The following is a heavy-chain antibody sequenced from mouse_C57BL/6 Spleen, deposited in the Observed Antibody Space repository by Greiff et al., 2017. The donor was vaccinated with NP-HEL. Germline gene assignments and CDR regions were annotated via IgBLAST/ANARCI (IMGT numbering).Heavy chain of an antibody. V-gene: IGHV1-50*01. CDR3: ARSGNMGSDY. CDR1: GYTFTSYW. Sequence: QVQLQQSGAELVKPGASVKLSCKASGYTFTSYWMQWVKQRPGQGLEWIGEIDPSDSYTNYNQKFKGKATLTVDTSSSTAYMQLSSLTSEDSAVYYCARSGNMGSDYWGQGTTLTVSS. D-gene: IGHD3-1*01. J-gene: IGHJ2*01. CDR2: IDPSDSYT.